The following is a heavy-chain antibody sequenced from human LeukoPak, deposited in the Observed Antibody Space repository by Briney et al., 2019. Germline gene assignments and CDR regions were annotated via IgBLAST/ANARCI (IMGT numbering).Heavy chain of an antibody. CDR1: GGSISSYY. D-gene: IGHD1-20*01. J-gene: IGHJ3*02. V-gene: IGHV4-59*08. CDR2: IYYSGST. Sequence: SETLSLTCTVSGGSISSYYWSWIRQPPGKGLEWIGYIYYSGSTNYNPSLKSRVTISVDTSKNQFSLKLSSVIAADTAVYYCARRYRNWNDEDDAFDIWGQGTMVTVSS. CDR3: ARRYRNWNDEDDAFDI.